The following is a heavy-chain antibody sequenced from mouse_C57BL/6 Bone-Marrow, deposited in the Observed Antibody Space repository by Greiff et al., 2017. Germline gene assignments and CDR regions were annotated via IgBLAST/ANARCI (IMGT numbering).Heavy chain of an antibody. CDR1: GYCFTSYD. Sequence: QVQLQQSGPELVKPGASVSISCKASGYCFTSYDIHWVKQRPGQGLEWIGWIYPGSGNNKYNEMFKGKATLTADTSSSTAFMQLSSLTSEDSAVYYCARQHYGSSSRAMDYWGQGTSVTVSS. J-gene: IGHJ4*01. CDR3: ARQHYGSSSRAMDY. CDR2: IYPGSGNN. V-gene: IGHV1-66*01. D-gene: IGHD1-1*01.